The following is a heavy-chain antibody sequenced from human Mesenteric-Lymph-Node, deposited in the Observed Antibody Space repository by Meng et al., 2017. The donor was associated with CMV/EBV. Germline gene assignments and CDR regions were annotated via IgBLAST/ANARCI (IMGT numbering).Heavy chain of an antibody. V-gene: IGHV4-30-4*01. CDR1: GGSISNGDHY. D-gene: IGHD3-22*01. Sequence: LRLSCTVSGGSISNGDHYWSWIRQPPGKGLEWIGYIHYSDTTYYSPSLKSRISISSDTSRNHFSLKLTSVTAADTAVYYCARASHTVAPWFFAYWGQGMLVTVSS. J-gene: IGHJ4*01. CDR2: IHYSDTT. CDR3: ARASHTVAPWFFAY.